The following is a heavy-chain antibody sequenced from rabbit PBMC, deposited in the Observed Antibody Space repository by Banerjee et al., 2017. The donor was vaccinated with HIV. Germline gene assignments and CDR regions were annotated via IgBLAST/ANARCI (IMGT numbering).Heavy chain of an antibody. V-gene: IGHV1S45*01. CDR1: GIDFSGAAF. CDR3: ARSSYADDLGYYFNL. Sequence: QQQLEESGGGLVKPGGTLTLTCKASGIDFSGAAFMSWVRQAPGKGLEWIACIYNGDGSTYYASWAKGRFTISKTSSTTVTLQMTSLTAADTATYFCARSSYADDLGYYFNLWGPGTLVTVS. CDR2: IYNGDGST. J-gene: IGHJ4*01. D-gene: IGHD2-1*01.